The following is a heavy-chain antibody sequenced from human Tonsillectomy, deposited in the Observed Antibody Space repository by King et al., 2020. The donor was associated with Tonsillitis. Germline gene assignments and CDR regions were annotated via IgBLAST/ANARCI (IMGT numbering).Heavy chain of an antibody. CDR3: ARERADCGGDCYPSFDY. CDR1: GGSISRYY. CDR2: IYYSWST. D-gene: IGHD2-21*02. Sequence: VQLQESGPGLVKPSETLSLTCTVSGGSISRYYWSWIRQPPGKGLEWIGYIYYSWSTNYNPSLKSRVTISVDTSKNQVSLKLSSVTAADTAVYYCARERADCGGDCYPSFDYWGQGTLVTVSS. V-gene: IGHV4-59*01. J-gene: IGHJ4*02.